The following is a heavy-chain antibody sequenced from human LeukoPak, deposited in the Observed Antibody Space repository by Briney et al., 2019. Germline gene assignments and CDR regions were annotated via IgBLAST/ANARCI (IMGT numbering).Heavy chain of an antibody. CDR1: GGSFSGYY. V-gene: IGHV4-34*01. J-gene: IGHJ4*02. CDR3: ARGRMVDGDYLGSDY. CDR2: INHSGST. Sequence: PSETLSLTCAVYGGSFSGYYWSWIRQPPGEGLEWIGEINHSGSTNYNPSLKSRVTISVDTSKNQFSLKLSSVTAADTAVYYCARGRMVDGDYLGSDYWGQGTLVTVSS. D-gene: IGHD4-17*01.